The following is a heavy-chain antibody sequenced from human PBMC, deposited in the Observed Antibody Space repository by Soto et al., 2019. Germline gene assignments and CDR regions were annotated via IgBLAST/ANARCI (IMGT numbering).Heavy chain of an antibody. J-gene: IGHJ4*02. CDR3: AKRADSGTYYYFDC. D-gene: IGHD1-26*01. CDR2: ISSGGGTT. V-gene: IGHV3-23*01. Sequence: PGGSLRLSCAASGFTFSSYAMSWVRQAPGKGLDWVSSISSGGGTTYYADSVKGRFTISRDNSKNTLYLQMNSLRAEDTAVYYCAKRADSGTYYYFDCWGQATLVTVSS. CDR1: GFTFSSYA.